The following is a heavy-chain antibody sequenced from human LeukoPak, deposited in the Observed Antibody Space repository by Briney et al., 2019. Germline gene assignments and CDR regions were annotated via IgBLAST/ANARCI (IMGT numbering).Heavy chain of an antibody. V-gene: IGHV3-21*01. CDR1: GFTFSSYS. D-gene: IGHD2-2*01. CDR2: ISTSSSYI. J-gene: IGHJ4*02. Sequence: GGSLRLSCAASGFTFSSYSMAWVRQAPAKGLEWVSSISTSSSYIYYADSVKGRFTISRDNARNSLYLQMNSLRAEDTAVYYCARVGYCSSTSCVPFHWGQGTLVTVSS. CDR3: ARVGYCSSTSCVPFH.